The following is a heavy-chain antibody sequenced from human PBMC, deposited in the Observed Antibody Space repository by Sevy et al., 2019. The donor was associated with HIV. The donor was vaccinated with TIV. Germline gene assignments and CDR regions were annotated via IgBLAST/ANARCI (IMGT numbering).Heavy chain of an antibody. CDR3: ARDYRVGATQHHAFDI. J-gene: IGHJ3*02. CDR1: GGTLSSYS. D-gene: IGHD1-26*01. Sequence: ASVKVSCKASGGTLSSYSINWVRQAPGQGLEWMGGIIPIVGMPNNAQKFQGRVTISPDKPTSTDDMELISLRSEDTALYYCARDYRVGATQHHAFDIWGQGTMVTVSS. V-gene: IGHV1-69*10. CDR2: IIPIVGMP.